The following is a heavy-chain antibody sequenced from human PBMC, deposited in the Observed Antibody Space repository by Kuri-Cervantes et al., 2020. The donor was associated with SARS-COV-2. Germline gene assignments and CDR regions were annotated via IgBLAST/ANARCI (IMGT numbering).Heavy chain of an antibody. Sequence: LRLSCAVYGGSFSGYYWSWIRQPPGKGLEWIGEINHSGSTNYNPSLKSRVTISVDTSKNQFSLKLSSVTAADTAVYYCARGRRGVPATVFDYWGQGTLVTVSS. CDR2: INHSGST. CDR3: ARGRRGVPATVFDY. D-gene: IGHD2-2*01. J-gene: IGHJ4*02. CDR1: GGSFSGYY. V-gene: IGHV4-34*01.